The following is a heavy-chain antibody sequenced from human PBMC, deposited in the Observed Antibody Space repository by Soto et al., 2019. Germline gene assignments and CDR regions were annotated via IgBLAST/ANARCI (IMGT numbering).Heavy chain of an antibody. Sequence: QVQLVQSGAEVTQPGASVKVSCKTSAYIFSAYVIHWVRQAPGQRPEWMGYIYGGTAYTKYSEKVQGRVTITRNTSATTAYMELSSLTSEDTAVYYCARDSAVHPGTYFDYWGLGTLVTGFS. CDR3: ARDSAVHPGTYFDY. D-gene: IGHD6-13*01. J-gene: IGHJ4*02. CDR2: IYGGTAYT. CDR1: AYIFSAYV. V-gene: IGHV1-3*01.